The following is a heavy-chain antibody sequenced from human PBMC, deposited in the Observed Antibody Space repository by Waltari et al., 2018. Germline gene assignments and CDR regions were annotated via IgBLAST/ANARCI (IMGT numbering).Heavy chain of an antibody. D-gene: IGHD2-2*01. J-gene: IGHJ4*02. Sequence: EVQLLDSGGGLVQPGGSLRLSCAASGFTFSIYAMTWVRRAPGKGLEWVSTISGNGGSTYYADSVKGRFTISRDNSGNTLFLQMDSLRAEDTAVYYCAKDSSTSGLFFDYWGQGTLVTVSS. CDR3: AKDSSTSGLFFDY. CDR1: GFTFSIYA. V-gene: IGHV3-23*01. CDR2: ISGNGGST.